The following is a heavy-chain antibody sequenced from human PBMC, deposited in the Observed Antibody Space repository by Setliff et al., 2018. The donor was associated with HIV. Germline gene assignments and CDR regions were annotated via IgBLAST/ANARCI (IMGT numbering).Heavy chain of an antibody. D-gene: IGHD3-16*02. CDR1: GYSFTSHS. J-gene: IGHJ5*02. V-gene: IGHV1-3*04. CDR3: ARDRVPKRGHSYREPDFDP. Sequence: ASVKVSCKASGYSFTSHSMHWVRQAPGQRLEWMGWINTGNGNTKYSQKFQDRVTITRDTSANTGYLEVTGLRFEDTAVYYCARDRVPKRGHSYREPDFDPWGQGTRVTVSS. CDR2: INTGNGNT.